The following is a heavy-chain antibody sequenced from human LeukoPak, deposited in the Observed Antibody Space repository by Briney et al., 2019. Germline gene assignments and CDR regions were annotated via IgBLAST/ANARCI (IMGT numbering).Heavy chain of an antibody. J-gene: IGHJ4*02. CDR1: GFTVSSNY. Sequence: GGSLRLSCAASGFTVSSNYMSWVRQAPGKGLEWVSVIYSGGSTYYADSVKGRFTISRGNAKNSLYLQMNSLRAEDTAVYYCAREGAKRGYSGYDAMYWGQGTLVIVSS. CDR3: AREGAKRGYSGYDAMY. V-gene: IGHV3-53*01. CDR2: IYSGGST. D-gene: IGHD5-12*01.